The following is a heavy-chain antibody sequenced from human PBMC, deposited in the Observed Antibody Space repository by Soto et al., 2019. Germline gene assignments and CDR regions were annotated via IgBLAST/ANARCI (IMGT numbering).Heavy chain of an antibody. D-gene: IGHD2-15*01. J-gene: IGHJ6*02. CDR2: IQSGGTT. V-gene: IGHV3-66*01. CDR3: ARDDVLCDGGRCYAIPLDV. CDR1: GFTGRSKY. Sequence: PGGSLRLSGAASGFTGRSKYMTWVRQAPGKGLEWVSLIQSGGTTYYADSVKGRFTISRDTSENTLHLQMDSLRVEDTAVYYCARDDVLCDGGRCYAIPLDVWGQGTTVTVSS.